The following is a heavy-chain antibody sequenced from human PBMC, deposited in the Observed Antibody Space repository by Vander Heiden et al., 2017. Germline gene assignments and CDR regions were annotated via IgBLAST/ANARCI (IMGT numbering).Heavy chain of an antibody. CDR1: GFTFSSYA. CDR3: ARDERIQLWVTEEYYGMDV. CDR2: ISYDGSNK. D-gene: IGHD5-18*01. Sequence: QVQLVESGGGVVQPGRSLRLSCAASGFTFSSYAMHWGRQAPGKGLEWVAVISYDGSNKYYADSVKGRFTISRDNSKNTLYLQMNSLRAEDTTVYYCARDERIQLWVTEEYYGMDVWGQGTTVTVSS. V-gene: IGHV3-30-3*01. J-gene: IGHJ6*02.